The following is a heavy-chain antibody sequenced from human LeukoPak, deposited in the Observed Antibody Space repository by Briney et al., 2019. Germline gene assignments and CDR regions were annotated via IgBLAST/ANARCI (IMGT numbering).Heavy chain of an antibody. CDR3: ARLRFDFWSGYTHPYFDY. CDR1: GGSISSSSYS. J-gene: IGHJ4*02. Sequence: SQTLSLTCTVSGGSISSSSYSWGWIRQPPGKGLEWIGSIYYSGTTYYNPSLKSRVTISVDTSKIQFSLKLSSVAATDTAVYFCARLRFDFWSGYTHPYFDYWGQGTLVTVSS. CDR2: IYYSGTT. D-gene: IGHD3-3*01. V-gene: IGHV4-39*01.